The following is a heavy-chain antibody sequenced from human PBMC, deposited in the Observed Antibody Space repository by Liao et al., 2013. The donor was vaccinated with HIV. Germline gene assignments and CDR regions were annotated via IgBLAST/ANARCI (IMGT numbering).Heavy chain of an antibody. CDR2: IYSSGST. Sequence: QVQLQESGPGLVKPSQTLSLTCTVSGGSISSGDYYWSWIRQPAGKGLEWIGRIYSSGSTNYNPSLKSRVTISVDTSKNQFSLKLSSVTAADTAVYYCARDHYDFGVHYYYYYMDVWGKGTTVTVSS. J-gene: IGHJ6*03. CDR1: GGSISSGDYY. CDR3: ARDHYDFGVHYYYYYMDV. D-gene: IGHD3-3*01. V-gene: IGHV4-61*02.